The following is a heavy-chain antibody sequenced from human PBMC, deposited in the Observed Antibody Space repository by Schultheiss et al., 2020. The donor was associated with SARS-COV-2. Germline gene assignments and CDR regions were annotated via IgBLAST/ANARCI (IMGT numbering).Heavy chain of an antibody. CDR3: ARTSDIVVALAST. Sequence: SETLSLTCTVSGGSISSSSYYWGWIRQPPGKGLEWIGSIYYSGSTYYNPSLKSRVTISVDTSKNQFSLKLSSVTAADTAVYYCARTSDIVVALASTWGQGTLVTVSS. V-gene: IGHV4-39*01. CDR1: GGSISSSSYY. CDR2: IYYSGST. J-gene: IGHJ1*01. D-gene: IGHD2-15*01.